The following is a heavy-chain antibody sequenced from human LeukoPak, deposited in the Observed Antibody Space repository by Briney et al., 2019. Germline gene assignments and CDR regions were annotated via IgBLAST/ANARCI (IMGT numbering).Heavy chain of an antibody. CDR1: GYTFTSYG. CDR3: ARVRRGSPELYPPVGYYYYMDV. J-gene: IGHJ6*03. D-gene: IGHD1-14*01. CDR2: IGAYNGNS. V-gene: IGHV1-18*01. Sequence: ASVKVSCEASGYTFTSYGVSWVRLAPGQGLEWMGWIGAYNGNSNYAQKLQGRVTMTTDTSTSTAYMELRSLRSDDTAVYYCARVRRGSPELYPPVGYYYYMDVWGKGTTVTVSS.